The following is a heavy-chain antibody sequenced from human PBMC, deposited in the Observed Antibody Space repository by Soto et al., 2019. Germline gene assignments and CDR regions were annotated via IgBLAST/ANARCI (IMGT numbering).Heavy chain of an antibody. J-gene: IGHJ4*02. CDR2: IWYYGSNK. CDR1: GFTFSSYG. V-gene: IGHV3-33*01. Sequence: QVQLVESGGGVVHPGRSLRLSCAASGFTFSSYGRHWVRQAPGKGLEGVAVIWYYGSNKYYADSVKGRFTIYRDKSKNTLYLQMNSLRAEDTAVYYCARDRDPRGYCYGYYDDWGQGTLVTVSS. D-gene: IGHD5-18*01. CDR3: ARDRDPRGYCYGYYDD.